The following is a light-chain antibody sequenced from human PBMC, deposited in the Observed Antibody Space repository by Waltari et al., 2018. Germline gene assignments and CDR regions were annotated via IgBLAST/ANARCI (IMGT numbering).Light chain of an antibody. Sequence: EIVLTQSPGTLSLSPGERATLSCRASQSFDSNYFAWFQQRPGQVPSLLIYAASSRATDIPDRFSGSVSGTDFTLTISRLEPEDFAVYYCQQYAKAPDTFGQGTRLEIK. CDR3: QQYAKAPDT. V-gene: IGKV3-20*01. CDR1: QSFDSNY. J-gene: IGKJ2*01. CDR2: AAS.